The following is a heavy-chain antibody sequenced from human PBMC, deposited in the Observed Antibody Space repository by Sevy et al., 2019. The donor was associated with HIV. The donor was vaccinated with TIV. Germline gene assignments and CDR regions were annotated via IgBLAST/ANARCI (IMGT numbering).Heavy chain of an antibody. CDR2: ISNSGTTR. D-gene: IGHD4-17*01. V-gene: IGHV3-48*03. CDR3: ARDLPPSATTVAHFDY. Sequence: GGSLRFSCAASGFTFSSYEMNWVRQAPGKGLEWVSYISNSGTTRSYSDSVRGRFTISRDNAGNSLYLQMKSLRAEDTAVYYCARDLPPSATTVAHFDYWGQGTLVTVSS. CDR1: GFTFSSYE. J-gene: IGHJ4*02.